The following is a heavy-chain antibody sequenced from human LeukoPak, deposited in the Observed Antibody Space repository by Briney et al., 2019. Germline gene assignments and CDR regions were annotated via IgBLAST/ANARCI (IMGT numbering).Heavy chain of an antibody. J-gene: IGHJ6*03. Sequence: GRSLRLSCAASGFTFSSYGMHWVRQAPGKGLEWVAVIWYDGGNKYYADSVKGRFTISRDNSKNTLYLQMNSLRAEDTAVYYCARSPYSSRPHDYYYYYMDVWGKGTTVTVSS. D-gene: IGHD6-13*01. V-gene: IGHV3-33*01. CDR2: IWYDGGNK. CDR1: GFTFSSYG. CDR3: ARSPYSSRPHDYYYYYMDV.